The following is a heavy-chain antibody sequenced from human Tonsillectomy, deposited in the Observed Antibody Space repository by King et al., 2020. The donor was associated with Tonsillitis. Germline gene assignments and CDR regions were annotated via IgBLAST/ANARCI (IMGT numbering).Heavy chain of an antibody. CDR3: ARYKYPGFGYFDY. CDR2: IHYTGST. Sequence: VQLQESGPGLVKPSETLSLTCTVSGGSINNYYWTWIRQPPGKGLEWFGYIHYTGSTYYNPSLESRVTISVDTSKNQFSLKLRSGTAADTAVYYCARYKYPGFGYFDYWGQGTLVTVSS. CDR1: GGSINNYY. V-gene: IGHV4-59*08. D-gene: IGHD5-24*01. J-gene: IGHJ4*02.